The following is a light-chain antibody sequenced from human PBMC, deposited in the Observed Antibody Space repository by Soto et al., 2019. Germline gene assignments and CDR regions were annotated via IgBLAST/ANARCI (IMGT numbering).Light chain of an antibody. Sequence: DIQMTQSPSSLSASVGDRGTLICRASQNISSYLNWYRHKAGSAPELLIYAASTLQRGVPSNFSGCGSGTDFLLTISSLQPEDFATYYCQQSFSSPRSFGPGTKVDIK. CDR3: QQSFSSPRS. CDR1: QNISSY. V-gene: IGKV1-39*01. J-gene: IGKJ2*03. CDR2: AAS.